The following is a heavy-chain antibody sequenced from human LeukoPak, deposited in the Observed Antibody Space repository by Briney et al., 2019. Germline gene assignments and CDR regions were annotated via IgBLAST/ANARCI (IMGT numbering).Heavy chain of an antibody. CDR2: ISGSGDKT. CDR3: AKDLNYGFDS. D-gene: IGHD3-10*01. J-gene: IGHJ4*02. Sequence: ESLRLSCAASGFAFRTYAMSWVRQAPGKGLEGVSAISGSGDKTFYAESVRGRFTISRDNSKNTLYLQMNSLRAEDTAVYYCAKDLNYGFDSWGQGTLVTVSS. CDR1: GFAFRTYA. V-gene: IGHV3-23*01.